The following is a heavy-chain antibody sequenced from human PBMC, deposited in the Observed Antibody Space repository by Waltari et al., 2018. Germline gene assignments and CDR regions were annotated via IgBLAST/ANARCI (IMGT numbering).Heavy chain of an antibody. V-gene: IGHV1-18*01. CDR1: GYTFTRYG. CDR3: ARGDDILTGDHKGLDY. D-gene: IGHD3-9*01. Sequence: QVQVVQSGAEVKNPGASVRVSCKASGYTFTRYGFSWVRQAPGHGLEWMGWISAYNGDTNDAQKFQGRVTMTTDTSRTTAYMELRSLRSDDTAVYYCARGDDILTGDHKGLDYWGQGTLVSVSS. CDR2: ISAYNGDT. J-gene: IGHJ4*02.